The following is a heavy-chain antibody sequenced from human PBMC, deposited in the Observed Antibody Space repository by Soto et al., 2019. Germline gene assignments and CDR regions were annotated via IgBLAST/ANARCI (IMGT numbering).Heavy chain of an antibody. CDR2: IYYSGST. D-gene: IGHD2-15*01. J-gene: IGHJ6*02. CDR3: ARATVVAAHYYYYGMDV. CDR1: GGSISSYY. Sequence: SETLSLTCTVSGGSISSYYWSWIRQPPGKGLEWIGYIYYSGSTNYNPSLKSRVTISVDTSKNQFSLKLSSVTAADTAVYYCARATVVAAHYYYYGMDVWGQGTTVTVSS. V-gene: IGHV4-59*01.